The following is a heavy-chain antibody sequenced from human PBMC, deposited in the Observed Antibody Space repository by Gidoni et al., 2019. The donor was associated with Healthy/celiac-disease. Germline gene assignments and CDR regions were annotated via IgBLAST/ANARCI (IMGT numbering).Heavy chain of an antibody. V-gene: IGHV3-21*01. CDR2: ISSSSSYI. J-gene: IGHJ4*02. D-gene: IGHD1-26*01. CDR1: GFTFSSYS. Sequence: EVQLVESGGGLVKPGGSLRLSCAASGFTFSSYSMNWVRQAPGKGLEWVSSISSSSSYIYYADSVKGRFTISRDNAKNSLYLQMNSLRAEDTAVYYCARVPTNQYSGSPDWGQGTLVTVSS. CDR3: ARVPTNQYSGSPD.